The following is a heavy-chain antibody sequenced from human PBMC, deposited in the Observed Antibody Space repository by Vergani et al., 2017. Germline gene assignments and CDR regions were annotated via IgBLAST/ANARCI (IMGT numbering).Heavy chain of an antibody. J-gene: IGHJ3*02. CDR3: ARVPTSTDYYGSGTTIIHDAFDI. CDR2: ISAYNGNT. CDR1: GYTFTSYG. V-gene: IGHV1-18*01. Sequence: QVQLVQSGAEVKKPGASVKVSCKASGYTFTSYGISWVRQAPGQGLEWMGWISAYNGNTTYAQKLQGRVTMTTDTSPRTAYMDLRSLRSDDTAVYSWARVPTSTDYYGSGTTIIHDAFDIWGQGTMVTVSS. D-gene: IGHD3-10*01.